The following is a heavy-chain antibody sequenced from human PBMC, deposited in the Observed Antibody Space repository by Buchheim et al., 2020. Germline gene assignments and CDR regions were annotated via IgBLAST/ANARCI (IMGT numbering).Heavy chain of an antibody. CDR3: AKNKQGFVYYYYGMDV. J-gene: IGHJ6*02. D-gene: IGHD3-3*01. V-gene: IGHV3-30*18. CDR1: GFTFSSYC. Sequence: QVQLVESGGGVVQPGRSLRLSCAASGFTFSSYCMHWVRQAPGKGLEWVAVISYDGSNKYYADSVKGRFTIFRDNSKNTLYLQMNSLRAEDTAVYYCAKNKQGFVYYYYGMDVWGQGTT. CDR2: ISYDGSNK.